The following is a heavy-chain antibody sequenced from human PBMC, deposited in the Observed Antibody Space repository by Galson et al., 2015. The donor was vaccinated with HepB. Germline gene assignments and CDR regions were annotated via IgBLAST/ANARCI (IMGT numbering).Heavy chain of an antibody. D-gene: IGHD3-10*01. CDR1: GYTFTSYA. CDR3: ARDTRYYGSGSDAFDI. J-gene: IGHJ3*02. CDR2: INAGNGNT. Sequence: SVKVSCKASGYTFTSYAMHWVRQAPGQRLEWMGWINAGNGNTKYSQKFQGRVTITRDTSACTAYMELSSLRSEDTAVYYCARDTRYYGSGSDAFDIWGQGTMVTVSS. V-gene: IGHV1-3*01.